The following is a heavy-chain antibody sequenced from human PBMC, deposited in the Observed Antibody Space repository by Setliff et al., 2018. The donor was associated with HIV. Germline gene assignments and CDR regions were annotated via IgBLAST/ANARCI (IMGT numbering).Heavy chain of an antibody. V-gene: IGHV4-38-2*01. J-gene: IGHJ4*02. CDR3: ARQYTVRGVIITLYFDY. Sequence: SETLSLTCAVSGYSISSGYYWGWIRQPPGKGLEWIGSIYHSGSTYYNPSLKSRVTISVDTSKNQFSLKLSSVTAADTAVYYCARQYTVRGVIITLYFDYWGQGTLVTVSS. D-gene: IGHD3-10*01. CDR2: IYHSGST. CDR1: GYSISSGYY.